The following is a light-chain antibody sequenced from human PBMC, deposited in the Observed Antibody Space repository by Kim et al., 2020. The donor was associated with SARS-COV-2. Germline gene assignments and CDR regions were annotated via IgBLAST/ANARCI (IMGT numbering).Light chain of an antibody. V-gene: IGKV3-11*01. CDR1: LSVSNY. J-gene: IGKJ5*01. Sequence: EIVLTQSPATLSLSPGERATLSCRASLSVSNYLAWYQQKPGQAPRLLIYDASNRATGIPARFSGSGSGTDFTLTISSLEPADFAVYYCQQRRNWPPITFGQGTRLEIK. CDR2: DAS. CDR3: QQRRNWPPIT.